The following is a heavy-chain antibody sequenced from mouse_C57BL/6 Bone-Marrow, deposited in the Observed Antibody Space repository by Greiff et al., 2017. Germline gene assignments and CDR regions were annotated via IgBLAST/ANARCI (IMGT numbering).Heavy chain of an antibody. CDR1: GFTFSDYG. CDR3: ARHLLRPLMDY. J-gene: IGHJ4*01. CDR2: ISSGSSTI. D-gene: IGHD1-2*01. V-gene: IGHV5-17*01. Sequence: EVKLVESGGGLVKPGGSLKLSCAASGFTFSDYGMHWVRQAPEKGLEWVAYISSGSSTIYYADTVKGRFTISRDNAKNTLFLRMTSLRSEDTAMYYCARHLLRPLMDYWGQGTSVTVSS.